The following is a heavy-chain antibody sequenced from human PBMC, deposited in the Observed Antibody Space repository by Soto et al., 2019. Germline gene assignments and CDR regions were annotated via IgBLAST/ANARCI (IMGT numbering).Heavy chain of an antibody. CDR2: ISSSSSTI. CDR1: GFTFSSYS. V-gene: IGHV3-48*02. J-gene: IGHJ3*02. D-gene: IGHD3-22*01. CDR3: ARHGTRVTVIAHGAFDI. Sequence: GGSLRLSCAASGFTFSSYSMNWVRQAPGKGLEWVSYISSSSSTIYCADSVKGRFTIPRDNAKNSLYLQMNSLRDEDTAVYYCARHGTRVTVIAHGAFDIWGQGTMVTVSS.